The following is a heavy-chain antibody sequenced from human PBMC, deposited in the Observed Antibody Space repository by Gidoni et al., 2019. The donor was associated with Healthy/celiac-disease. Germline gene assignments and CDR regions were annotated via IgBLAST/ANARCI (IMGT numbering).Heavy chain of an antibody. CDR2: INTNTGNP. CDR3: AREYAAAGPDY. D-gene: IGHD6-13*01. V-gene: IGHV7-4-1*02. Sequence: QVHLVQSVSALKKPGASVKVSCRASGYTFTSYAMNWVRQAPGQGLEWMGWINTNTGNPTYAQGFTGRFVFSLDTSVSTAYLQNSSLKAEDTAVYYCAREYAAAGPDYWGQGTLVTVSS. J-gene: IGHJ4*02. CDR1: GYTFTSYA.